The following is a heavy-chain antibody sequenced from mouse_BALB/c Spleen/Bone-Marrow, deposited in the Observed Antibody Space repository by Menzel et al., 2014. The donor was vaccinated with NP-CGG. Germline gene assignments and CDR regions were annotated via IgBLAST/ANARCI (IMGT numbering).Heavy chain of an antibody. V-gene: IGHV1-82*01. CDR2: IFPGDGDT. J-gene: IGHJ4*01. D-gene: IGHD2-3*01. CDR1: GYAFSSSW. CDR3: ARSDGYRAMDY. Sequence: VQLHHSGPELVKPGASVTISCKASGYAFSSSWMNWVKQRPGQGLEWIGRIFPGDGDTYYNGKFKGKATLTADKSSSTAYMQLSSLTPVDSAVYFCARSDGYRAMDYWGQGTSVTVAS.